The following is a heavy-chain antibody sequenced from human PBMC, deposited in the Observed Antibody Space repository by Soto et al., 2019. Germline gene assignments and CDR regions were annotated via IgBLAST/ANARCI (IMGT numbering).Heavy chain of an antibody. D-gene: IGHD3-22*01. CDR3: ARAYYDSSGYPVGGMDV. Sequence: VGSLRLSCAASGFTFTRYDMHWVRLTAGKGLEWVSNIGTDGDTYYVDSVKGRFTISREDDKNSVYLQMNSLGAGDTAVYYCARAYYDSSGYPVGGMDVWGQGTMVTVSS. V-gene: IGHV3-13*01. CDR2: IGTDGDT. CDR1: GFTFTRYD. J-gene: IGHJ6*02.